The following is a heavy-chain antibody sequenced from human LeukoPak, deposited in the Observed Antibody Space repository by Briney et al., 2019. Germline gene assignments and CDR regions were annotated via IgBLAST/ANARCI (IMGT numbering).Heavy chain of an antibody. CDR3: AKPVIPSAYQGTYYMDV. V-gene: IGHV3-30*02. Sequence: GGSLRLSCAASGLIFSSYGMHWVRQAPDEGQEWVAYIRHNESKTFYADSVKGRFTISRDNSKNTLYLQMHSLRAEDTALYYCAKPVIPSAYQGTYYMDVWGKGATVTVSS. CDR2: IRHNESKT. D-gene: IGHD3-16*01. J-gene: IGHJ6*03. CDR1: GLIFSSYG.